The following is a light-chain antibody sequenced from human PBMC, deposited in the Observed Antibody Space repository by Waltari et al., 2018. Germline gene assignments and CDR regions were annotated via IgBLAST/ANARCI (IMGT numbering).Light chain of an antibody. J-gene: IGKJ5*01. CDR3: QQFNNYPST. Sequence: CRASHGVSTYLAWYQHKPGRAPKLLISAASTLQSGVPSRFSASGSGTDFTLTINSLQPQDFATYYCQQFNNYPSTFGQGTRLEIQ. CDR1: HGVSTY. V-gene: IGKV1-9*01. CDR2: AAS.